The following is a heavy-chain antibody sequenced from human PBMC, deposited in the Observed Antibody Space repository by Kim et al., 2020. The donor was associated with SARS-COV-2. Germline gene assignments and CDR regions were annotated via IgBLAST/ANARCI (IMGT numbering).Heavy chain of an antibody. CDR3: AREFRSGWPHYYYYGMDV. CDR1: GGSISSGGYY. D-gene: IGHD6-19*01. CDR2: IYYSGST. Sequence: SETLSLTCTVSGGSISSGGYYWSWIRQHPGKGLEWIGYIYYSGSTYYNPSLKSRVTISVDTSKNQFSLKLSSVTAADTAVYYCAREFRSGWPHYYYYGMDVWGQGTTVTVSS. J-gene: IGHJ6*02. V-gene: IGHV4-31*03.